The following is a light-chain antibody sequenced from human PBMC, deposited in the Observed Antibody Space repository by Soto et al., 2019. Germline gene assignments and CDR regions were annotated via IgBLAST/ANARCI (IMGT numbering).Light chain of an antibody. CDR3: QQYNNWPHT. J-gene: IGKJ2*01. V-gene: IGKV3-15*01. CDR1: QSVSNN. Sequence: EIVMTQSPATLSVPPGERATLSCRASQSVSNNLAWYQQKPGQAPRLLIYGASTRATGIPARFSGSGSGTEFTLTISSLQSEDFAVYYCQQYNNWPHTFGQGTKLEIK. CDR2: GAS.